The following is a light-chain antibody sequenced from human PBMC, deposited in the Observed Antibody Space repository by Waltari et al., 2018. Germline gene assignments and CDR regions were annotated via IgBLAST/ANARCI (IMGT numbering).Light chain of an antibody. CDR1: QSISNW. V-gene: IGKV1-5*03. CDR3: QQYNTYSS. CDR2: KAS. Sequence: DIQMTQSPSSLSASVGDRVTITCRASQSISNWLAWYQQKPGKAPILLIYKASILKSGVPSRFSGGGSGTQFTLTISSLQPDDFATYYCQQYNTYSSFGQGIKLEIK. J-gene: IGKJ2*01.